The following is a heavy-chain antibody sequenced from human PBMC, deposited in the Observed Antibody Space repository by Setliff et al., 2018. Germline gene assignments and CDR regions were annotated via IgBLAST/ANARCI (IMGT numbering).Heavy chain of an antibody. D-gene: IGHD2-21*02. CDR2: IRWGGTRK. J-gene: IGHJ4*02. CDR1: GFTFSRYG. Sequence: GSLRLSCAASGFTFSRYGMHWVRQAPGKGLEWVAFIRWGGTRKDYADSVKGRFSISRDNSKNTLYLQMNSLRAEDTAVYYCAKDLWPTCGGDCYRPFDYWGQGTLVTVSS. V-gene: IGHV3-30*02. CDR3: AKDLWPTCGGDCYRPFDY.